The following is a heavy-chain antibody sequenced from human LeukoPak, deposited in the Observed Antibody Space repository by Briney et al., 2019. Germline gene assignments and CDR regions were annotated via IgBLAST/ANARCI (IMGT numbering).Heavy chain of an antibody. J-gene: IGHJ4*02. V-gene: IGHV3-7*04. D-gene: IGHD3-22*01. Sequence: PGGSLRLSCVASGFTFSTYRMSWVRQAPGKGLVWVANIIQDGSAKSYVDSVKGRFTISRDNAKNSLYLQMNSLRAEDTAVYYCARVTSYYYNTSGDYYFDHWGQGTLVTVSS. CDR2: IIQDGSAK. CDR1: GFTFSTYR. CDR3: ARVTSYYYNTSGDYYFDH.